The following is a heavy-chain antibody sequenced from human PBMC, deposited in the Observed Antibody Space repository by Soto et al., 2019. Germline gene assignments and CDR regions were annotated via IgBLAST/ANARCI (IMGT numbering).Heavy chain of an antibody. J-gene: IGHJ3*02. D-gene: IGHD2-21*02. V-gene: IGHV3-30-3*01. Sequence: QVQLVESGGGVVQPGRSLRLSCAASGFTFSSYAMHWVRQAPGKGLEWVAVISYDGSNKYYADSVKGRFTISRDNSKNTLYLQMNSLRAEGTAVYYCAREVIVVVTAPAFDIWGQGTMVTVSS. CDR3: AREVIVVVTAPAFDI. CDR2: ISYDGSNK. CDR1: GFTFSSYA.